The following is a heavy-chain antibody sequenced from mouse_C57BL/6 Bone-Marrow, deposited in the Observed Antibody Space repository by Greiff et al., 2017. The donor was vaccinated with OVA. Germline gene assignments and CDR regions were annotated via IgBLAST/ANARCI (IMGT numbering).Heavy chain of an antibody. V-gene: IGHV5-9-1*02. CDR3: TRDGGLLRRYFDV. J-gene: IGHJ1*03. D-gene: IGHD1-2*01. Sequence: EVKVVESGEGLVKPGGSLKLSCAASGFTFSSYAMSWVRQTPEKRLEWVAYISSGGDYIYYADTVKGRFTISRDNARNTLYLQMSSLKSEDTAMYYCTRDGGLLRRYFDVWGTGTTVTVSS. CDR2: ISSGGDYI. CDR1: GFTFSSYA.